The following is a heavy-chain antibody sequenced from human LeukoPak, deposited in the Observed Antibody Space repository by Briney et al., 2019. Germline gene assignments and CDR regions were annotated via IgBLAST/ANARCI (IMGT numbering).Heavy chain of an antibody. J-gene: IGHJ3*02. CDR2: IYYSGDT. CDR3: ARVVGEAFDI. Sequence: PSETLSLTCTVSGGSISGYYWSWIRQPPGKGLEWIGEIYYSGDTKYIPSLKSRVTISVDTSKNQFSLKLSSVTAADTAVYYCARVVGEAFDIWGQGTMVTVSS. V-gene: IGHV4-59*12. CDR1: GGSISGYY.